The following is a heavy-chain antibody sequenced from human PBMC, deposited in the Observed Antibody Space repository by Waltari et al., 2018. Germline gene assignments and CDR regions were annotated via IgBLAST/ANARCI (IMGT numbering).Heavy chain of an antibody. CDR2: IYADDSDT. J-gene: IGHJ5*02. CDR1: GYDFTNYW. Sequence: EVQLVQSGAEVKKPGESLKLSCKTSGYDFTNYWIAWVRQTPGKGLEWMGIIYADDSDTRYSPSFQGQITIAVDKSISVAYLQWTSLKASDSAMYYCARGSGYRSYNWFDPWGQGTLVSVSS. CDR3: ARGSGYRSYNWFDP. V-gene: IGHV5-51*01. D-gene: IGHD3-22*01.